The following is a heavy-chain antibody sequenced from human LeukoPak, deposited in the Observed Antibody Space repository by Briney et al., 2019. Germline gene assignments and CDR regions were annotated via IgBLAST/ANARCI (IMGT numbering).Heavy chain of an antibody. CDR2: IYYSGST. V-gene: IGHV4-59*01. J-gene: IGHJ2*01. CDR1: GGSISSYY. Sequence: SETLSLTCTVSGGSISSYYWSWIRQPPGKGLEWIGYIYYSGSTDYSPSLKSRLTISVDTSKNQFSLKLSSVTAADTAVYYCTRTYGSSGLGYFDLWGRGTLVTVSS. D-gene: IGHD6-13*01. CDR3: TRTYGSSGLGYFDL.